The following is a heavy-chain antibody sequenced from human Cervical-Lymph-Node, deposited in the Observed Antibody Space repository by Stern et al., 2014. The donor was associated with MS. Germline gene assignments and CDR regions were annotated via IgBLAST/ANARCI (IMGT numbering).Heavy chain of an antibody. CDR3: AKDIDAAIYYYYGMDV. CDR1: GFTFDDYA. CDR2: ISWNSGSI. V-gene: IGHV3-9*01. J-gene: IGHJ6*02. Sequence: EVHLVESGGGLVQPGRSLRLSCAASGFTFDDYAMHWVRQAPGKGLEWVSGISWNSGSIGYADSVKGRFTISRDNAKNSLYLQMNSLRAEDTALYYCAKDIDAAIYYYYGMDVWGQGTTVTVSS. D-gene: IGHD2-15*01.